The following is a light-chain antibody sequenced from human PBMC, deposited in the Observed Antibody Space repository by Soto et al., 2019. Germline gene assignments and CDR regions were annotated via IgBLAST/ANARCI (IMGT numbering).Light chain of an antibody. V-gene: IGLV7-46*01. CDR3: LLSYNGPYV. Sequence: QTVVTQEPSLTVSPGGTVTLTCGSSTGAVTNGHYPYWFQQKPGQAPRTLIYETTNRHSWTPARFSGSLLGGKAALTLSGAQPEDEAEYYCLLSYNGPYVFGTGTKLTVL. CDR2: ETT. CDR1: TGAVTNGHY. J-gene: IGLJ1*01.